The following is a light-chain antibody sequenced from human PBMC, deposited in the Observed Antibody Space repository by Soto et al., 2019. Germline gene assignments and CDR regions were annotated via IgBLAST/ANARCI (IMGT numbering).Light chain of an antibody. Sequence: EIVMTQSPATLSVSPGERATLSCRASQSVNSNLAWYQQKPGQAPRLLIYGASTRAAGIPARFSGSGSGTEFSLTISSLQSEDFAVYYCQQYNNRPPDTFGQGTKVGIK. CDR3: QQYNNRPPDT. CDR2: GAS. CDR1: QSVNSN. V-gene: IGKV3-15*01. J-gene: IGKJ2*01.